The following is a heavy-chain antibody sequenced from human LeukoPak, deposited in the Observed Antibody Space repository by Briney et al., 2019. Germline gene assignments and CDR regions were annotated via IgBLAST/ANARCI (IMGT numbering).Heavy chain of an antibody. CDR2: IYHSGST. CDR3: ARQEYSSSSSHFDY. D-gene: IGHD6-6*01. J-gene: IGHJ4*02. CDR1: GYSISSGYY. Sequence: PSETLSLTCAVSGYSISSGYYWGWIRPPPGKGLEWIGSIYHSGSTYYNPSLKSRVTISVDTSKNQFSLKLSSVTAADTAVYYCARQEYSSSSSHFDYWGQGTLVTVS. V-gene: IGHV4-38-2*01.